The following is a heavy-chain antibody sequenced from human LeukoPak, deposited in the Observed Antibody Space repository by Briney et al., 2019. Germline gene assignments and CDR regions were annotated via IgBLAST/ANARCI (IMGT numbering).Heavy chain of an antibody. CDR1: GNSISNYA. CDR2: IIPIFGTA. J-gene: IGHJ6*02. D-gene: IGHD3-16*01. CDR3: TTRACHAGGCSSSFYYYYGLHF. Sequence: SVKVSCKASGNSISNYAVSWVRQAPGQGFEWMGGIIPIFGTADYAQKFQGRVTITADQSTSATYMALSSLKSEDTATYYCTTRACHAGGCSSSFYYYYGLHFWGQGTTVSVSS. V-gene: IGHV1-69*13.